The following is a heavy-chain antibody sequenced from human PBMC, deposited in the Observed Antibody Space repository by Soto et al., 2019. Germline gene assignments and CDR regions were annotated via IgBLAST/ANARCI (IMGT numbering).Heavy chain of an antibody. D-gene: IGHD6-19*01. V-gene: IGHV1-18*01. J-gene: IGHJ3*02. Sequence: GASVKVSCKASGDTFSSYAMSWVRQAPGQGLEWMGWISAYNGNTNYAQKLQGRVTMTTDTSTSTAYMELRSLRSDDTAVYYCARYGYSSGWFRGHDAFDIWGQGTMVTVSS. CDR2: ISAYNGNT. CDR1: GDTFSSYA. CDR3: ARYGYSSGWFRGHDAFDI.